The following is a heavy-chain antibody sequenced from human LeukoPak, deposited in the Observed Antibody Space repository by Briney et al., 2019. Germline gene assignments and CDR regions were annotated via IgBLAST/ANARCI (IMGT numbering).Heavy chain of an antibody. CDR2: IYHSGDT. D-gene: IGHD2-21*01. CDR3: AGATPFASVQHCFDY. J-gene: IGHJ4*02. CDR1: AYSISSDYY. V-gene: IGHV4-38-2*01. Sequence: SETLSLTCAVSAYSISSDYYWGWIRPPPGKGLEWIGNIYHSGDTYYNPSLKSRVTISVDTSKNQFSLKLNSVTAADTAVYYCAGATPFASVQHCFDYWGQGTLVTVSS.